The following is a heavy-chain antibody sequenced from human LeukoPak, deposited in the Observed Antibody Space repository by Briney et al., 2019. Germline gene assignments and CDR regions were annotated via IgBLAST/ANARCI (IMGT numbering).Heavy chain of an antibody. Sequence: SETLSLTCTVSGGSISSSYFYWDWIRQPPGKGLEWIGSMYYSGGTYYNPSLKSRVTISVDTSKNQFSLKLSSVTAADTAVYYCARSSRDGYNYFDYWGQGTLVTVSS. CDR1: GGSISSSYFY. J-gene: IGHJ4*02. D-gene: IGHD5-24*01. CDR3: ARSSRDGYNYFDY. CDR2: MYYSGGT. V-gene: IGHV4-39*01.